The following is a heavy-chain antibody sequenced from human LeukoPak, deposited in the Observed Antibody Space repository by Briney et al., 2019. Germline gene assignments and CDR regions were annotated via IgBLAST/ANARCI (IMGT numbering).Heavy chain of an antibody. J-gene: IGHJ3*02. Sequence: GASVKVSCKASGYTFTYRYLHWVRQAPGQALEWMGWITPFNGNTNYAQQFQDRVTITRDRSRNTVYMELNSLRFEDTAMYYCARSPFSGDDDAFDIWGQGTMVTVSS. D-gene: IGHD5-12*01. CDR1: GYTFTYRY. CDR3: ARSPFSGDDDAFDI. V-gene: IGHV1-45*02. CDR2: ITPFNGNT.